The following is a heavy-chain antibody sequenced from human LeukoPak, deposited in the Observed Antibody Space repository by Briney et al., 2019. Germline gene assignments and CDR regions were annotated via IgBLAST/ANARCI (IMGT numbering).Heavy chain of an antibody. Sequence: ASVKVSCKASGYTFTSYGISWVRQAPGQGLEWMGWISAYNGNTNYAQKLQGRVTMTTDTSTSTAYMELRSLRSDDTALYYCARDHSGIYYDSSGYSPGYWGQGTLVTVSS. CDR1: GYTFTSYG. V-gene: IGHV1-18*01. CDR3: ARDHSGIYYDSSGYSPGY. D-gene: IGHD3-22*01. CDR2: ISAYNGNT. J-gene: IGHJ4*02.